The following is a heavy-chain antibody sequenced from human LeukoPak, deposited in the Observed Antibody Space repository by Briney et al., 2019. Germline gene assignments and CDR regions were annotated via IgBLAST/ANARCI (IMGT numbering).Heavy chain of an antibody. CDR3: AGTYYYDSSGYYFDY. J-gene: IGHJ4*02. CDR2: IYSGGST. V-gene: IGHV3-66*01. Sequence: GGSLRLSCAASGFTVSSNYMSLVRQAPGKGLEWVSVIYSGGSTYYADSVKGRFTISRDNSKNTLYLQMNSLRAEDTAVYYCAGTYYYDSSGYYFDYWGQGTLVTVSS. CDR1: GFTVSSNY. D-gene: IGHD3-22*01.